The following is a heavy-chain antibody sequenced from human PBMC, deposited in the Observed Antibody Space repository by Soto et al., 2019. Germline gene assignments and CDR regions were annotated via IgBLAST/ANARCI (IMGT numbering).Heavy chain of an antibody. CDR2: IYSSGNT. CDR3: AREGDAFGAPFDY. Sequence: QVQLQESGPGLVKPSQTLSLTCTVSGGSISSGGYYWSWIRQPPGKGLEWIGYIYSSGNTYYNPSLTSRVTIPVDTSKNQFSLKLTSVTAADTAVYYCAREGDAFGAPFDYWGQGTLVTVSS. J-gene: IGHJ4*02. D-gene: IGHD3-10*01. V-gene: IGHV4-30-4*01. CDR1: GGSISSGGYY.